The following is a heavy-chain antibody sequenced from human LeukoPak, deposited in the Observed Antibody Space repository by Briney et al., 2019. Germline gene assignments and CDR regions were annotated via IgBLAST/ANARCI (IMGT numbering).Heavy chain of an antibody. CDR1: GFTFSRYW. Sequence: GGSLRLSCAASGFTFSRYWMSWVRQAPGKGLEWVASINQDESAKFYADSVKGRFTISRDNAKNSLYLQMNSLRAEDTAVYYCARGTRWLTGPPDYWGQGTLVTVSS. D-gene: IGHD7-27*01. J-gene: IGHJ4*02. V-gene: IGHV3-7*01. CDR3: ARGTRWLTGPPDY. CDR2: INQDESAK.